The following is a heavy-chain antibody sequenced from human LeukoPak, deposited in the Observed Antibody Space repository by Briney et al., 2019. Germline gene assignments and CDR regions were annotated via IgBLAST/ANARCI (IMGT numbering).Heavy chain of an antibody. CDR2: MSYNRRP. CDR1: VGSMRSHY. V-gene: IGHV4-59*11. J-gene: IGHJ3*01. CDR3: ARLLDNDSSGEPDTFDV. Sequence: SETLSLTCSVHVGSMRSHYWRWIRQSPGKGVGWIGYMSYNRRPCYKPSLRSRVTISVHTSKHHFSLSLTSVTAADTAVYYCARLLDNDSSGEPDTFDVWGQGTMVTVSS. D-gene: IGHD3-22*01.